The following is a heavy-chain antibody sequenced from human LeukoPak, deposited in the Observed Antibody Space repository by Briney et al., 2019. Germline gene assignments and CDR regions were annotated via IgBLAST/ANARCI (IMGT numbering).Heavy chain of an antibody. D-gene: IGHD7-27*01. CDR2: ISGSGGST. CDR3: AKDRIPTGDYYYYYGMDV. V-gene: IGHV3-23*01. CDR1: GFNVNNNY. Sequence: GGSLRLPCAASGFNVNNNYMSWVRQAPGKGLEWVSAISGSGGSTYYADSVKGRFTISRDNSKNTLYLQMNSLRAEDTAVYYCAKDRIPTGDYYYYYGMDVWGQGTTVTVSS. J-gene: IGHJ6*02.